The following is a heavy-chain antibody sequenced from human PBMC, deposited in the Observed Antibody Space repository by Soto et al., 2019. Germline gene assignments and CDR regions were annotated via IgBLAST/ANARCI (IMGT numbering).Heavy chain of an antibody. J-gene: IGHJ6*02. D-gene: IGHD5-18*01. Sequence: GGSLRLSCAASGFTFSSYGMHWVRQAPGKGLEWVAVIWYDGSNKYYADSVKGRFTISRDNSKNTLYLQMNSLRAEDTAAYYYGREYSYGNRYYYSVMAVWGQGTTVPVSS. CDR2: IWYDGSNK. CDR3: GREYSYGNRYYYSVMAV. V-gene: IGHV3-33*08. CDR1: GFTFSSYG.